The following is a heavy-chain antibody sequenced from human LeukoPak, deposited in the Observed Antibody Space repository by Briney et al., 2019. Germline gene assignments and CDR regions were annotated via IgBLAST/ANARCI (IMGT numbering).Heavy chain of an antibody. D-gene: IGHD6-13*01. V-gene: IGHV1-2*02. J-gene: IGHJ4*02. Sequence: ASVKVSCKASGYTFTVYYMHWVRQAPGQGLEWMGWINPNSGGTNYAQKFQGRVTMTRDTSISTAYMELSRLRSDDTAVYYCARHKRYSSSWYDATIYYWGQGTLVTVSS. CDR3: ARHKRYSSSWYDATIYY. CDR2: INPNSGGT. CDR1: GYTFTVYY.